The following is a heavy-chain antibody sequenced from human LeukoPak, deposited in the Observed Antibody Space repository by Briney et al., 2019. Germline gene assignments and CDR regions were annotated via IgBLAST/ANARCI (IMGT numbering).Heavy chain of an antibody. CDR2: INPNSGGT. Sequence: ASVEVSCKASGYTFTGYYMHWVRQAPGQGLEWMGWINPNSGGTNYAQKFQGRVTMTRDTSISTAYMELSRLRSDDTAVYYCAREVVVVPGAFDIWGQGTMVTVSS. D-gene: IGHD2-2*01. V-gene: IGHV1-2*02. J-gene: IGHJ3*02. CDR1: GYTFTGYY. CDR3: AREVVVVPGAFDI.